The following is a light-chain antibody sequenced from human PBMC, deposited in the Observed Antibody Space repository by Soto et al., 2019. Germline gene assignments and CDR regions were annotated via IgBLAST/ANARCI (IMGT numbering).Light chain of an antibody. CDR2: GND. Sequence: QSVLTQPPSASGSPGQRVTISCSGSSSNIGSNTVNWYQQFPGTAPKLLIYGNDQRPSGVPDRFSGSKSGTSASLAISGLQSEDEADYYCAAWDDGFWVFGGGTKVTVL. V-gene: IGLV1-44*01. J-gene: IGLJ3*02. CDR1: SSNIGSNT. CDR3: AAWDDGFWV.